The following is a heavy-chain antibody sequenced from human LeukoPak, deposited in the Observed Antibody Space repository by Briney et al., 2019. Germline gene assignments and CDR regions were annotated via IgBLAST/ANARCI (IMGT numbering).Heavy chain of an antibody. CDR3: TRGSGITLISLY. J-gene: IGHJ4*02. Sequence: GESLKISCKGSGYSFTSHWIGWVRQMPGKGLEWMGIIYPGDSDTRYSPSFQGQVTISADRSTSTAYLQWSSLKASDTAMYFCTRGSGITLISLYWGQGTLVTVSP. D-gene: IGHD3-22*01. CDR1: GYSFTSHW. CDR2: IYPGDSDT. V-gene: IGHV5-51*01.